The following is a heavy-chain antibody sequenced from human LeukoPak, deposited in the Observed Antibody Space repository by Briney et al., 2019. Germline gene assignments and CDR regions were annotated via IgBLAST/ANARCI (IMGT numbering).Heavy chain of an antibody. V-gene: IGHV3-23*01. D-gene: IGHD4-17*01. J-gene: IGHJ3*02. Sequence: PGGSLRLSCAASGFTFGSYAMSWVRQPPGKGLEWVSSISGSGVTTYYADSVKGRFTISRDNSKNMMNLQMNSLRAEDTAVYYCAKGRDYGDTKDAFDIWGQGTMVTVSS. CDR2: ISGSGVTT. CDR3: AKGRDYGDTKDAFDI. CDR1: GFTFGSYA.